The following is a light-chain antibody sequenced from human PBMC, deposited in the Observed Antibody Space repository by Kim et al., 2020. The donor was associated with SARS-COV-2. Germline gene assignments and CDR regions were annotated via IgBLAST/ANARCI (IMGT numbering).Light chain of an antibody. J-gene: IGKJ1*01. Sequence: SPGERATLSCRASQSINPNLAWFQQKPGQAPSLLIEDASTRATGIPARFSGSGSGADFTLTINGLQPEDSAVYYCQQYNDWPRSFGQGTKVDIK. CDR2: DAS. CDR1: QSINPN. CDR3: QQYNDWPRS. V-gene: IGKV3-15*01.